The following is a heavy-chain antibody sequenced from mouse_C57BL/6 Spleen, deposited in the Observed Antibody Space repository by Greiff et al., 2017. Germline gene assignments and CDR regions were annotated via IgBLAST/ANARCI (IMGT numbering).Heavy chain of an antibody. Sequence: EVMLVESGGGLVKPGGSLKLSCAASGFTFSSYAMSWVRQTPEKRLEGVATISDGGSYTYYPDNVKGRFTISRDNAKNNLSLQMSHLQSYDTAIYYCASVFLYGSSYCWFAYWGQGTLVTVSA. J-gene: IGHJ3*01. CDR1: GFTFSSYA. CDR2: ISDGGSYT. D-gene: IGHD1-1*01. V-gene: IGHV5-4*03. CDR3: ASVFLYGSSYCWFAY.